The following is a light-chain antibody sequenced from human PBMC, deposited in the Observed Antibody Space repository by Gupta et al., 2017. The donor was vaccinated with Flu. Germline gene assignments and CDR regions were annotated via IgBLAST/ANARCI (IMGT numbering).Light chain of an antibody. J-gene: IGKJ1*01. Sequence: DIVMTQSPLSLPVTPGEPASISCRSSQSLLHSNGHNSLDWYLQKPGQSPQLLIYSGSNRAFGVPDRFSGSGSGTDFTLKISRVEAEDFGVYYCMQSLQTPRTFGQGTKVEIK. CDR3: MQSLQTPRT. CDR2: SGS. V-gene: IGKV2-28*01. CDR1: QSLLHSNGHNS.